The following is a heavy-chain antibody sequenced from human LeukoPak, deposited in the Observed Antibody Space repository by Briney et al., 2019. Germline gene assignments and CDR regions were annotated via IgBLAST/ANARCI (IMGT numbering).Heavy chain of an antibody. Sequence: GGSLRLSCAASGFTLSSYWVHWVRQPPGKGLMWLSRTNEDGSYAEFADSVKGRFTISRDNAKNTVYLQMNSLRAEDTALYYCAREYYGSGSYYNVGYWGQGTLVTVSS. CDR2: TNEDGSYA. J-gene: IGHJ4*02. CDR3: AREYYGSGSYYNVGY. CDR1: GFTLSSYW. D-gene: IGHD3-10*01. V-gene: IGHV3-74*03.